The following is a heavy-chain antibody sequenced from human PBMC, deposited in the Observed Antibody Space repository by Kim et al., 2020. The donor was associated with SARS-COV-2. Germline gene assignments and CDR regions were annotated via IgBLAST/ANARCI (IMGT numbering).Heavy chain of an antibody. CDR3: ARSSSSSWYGYYYYGMGV. V-gene: IGHV4-39*01. Sequence: SETLSLTCTVSGGSISSSSSYWGWIRQPPGKGLEWIGSIYYSGSTYYNPSLKSRATISVDTSKNQYTLNLSSVTAADTAVYYCARSSSSSWYGYYYYGMGVWGERTTVTVSS. CDR1: GGSISSSSSY. D-gene: IGHD6-13*01. J-gene: IGHJ6*02. CDR2: IYYSGST.